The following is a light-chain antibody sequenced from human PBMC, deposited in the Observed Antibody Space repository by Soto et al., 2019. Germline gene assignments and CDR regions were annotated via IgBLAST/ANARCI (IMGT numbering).Light chain of an antibody. CDR1: SSDVGSYNH. V-gene: IGLV2-23*01. CDR2: EGT. Sequence: QSALTQPASVSGSPGQSITISCTGTSSDVGSYNHVSWYQQYPGKAPKLMIYEGTKRPSGASNRFSGSKSGNTASLTISGLQAEDEADYYCCSYAGSSTYVFGTGTKLTVL. CDR3: CSYAGSSTYV. J-gene: IGLJ1*01.